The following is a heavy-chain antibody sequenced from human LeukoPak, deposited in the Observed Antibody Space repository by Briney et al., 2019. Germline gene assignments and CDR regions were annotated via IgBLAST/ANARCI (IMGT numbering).Heavy chain of an antibody. Sequence: SETPSLTCTVSGYSISSGYYWGWIRQPPGKGLEWIGSIYHSGSTYYNPSLKSRVTISVDTSKNQFSLKLSSVTAADTAVYYCARVEDPDYDFWSGYMDVWGKGTTVTVSS. CDR1: GYSISSGYY. J-gene: IGHJ6*03. V-gene: IGHV4-38-2*02. CDR2: IYHSGST. D-gene: IGHD3-3*01. CDR3: ARVEDPDYDFWSGYMDV.